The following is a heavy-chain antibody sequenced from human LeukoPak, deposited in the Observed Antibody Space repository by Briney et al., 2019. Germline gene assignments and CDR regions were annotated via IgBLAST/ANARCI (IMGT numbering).Heavy chain of an antibody. Sequence: GGSLRLSCAASGFTFSSYAMSWVRQAPGKGLEWVSGMIDNGYITYYANSVRGRFTISRDNSKNTLFLQMNSLRAEDTAVYYCARDGAQLWINYYFDYWGQGTLVTVSS. D-gene: IGHD5-18*01. J-gene: IGHJ4*02. CDR1: GFTFSSYA. CDR3: ARDGAQLWINYYFDY. CDR2: MIDNGYIT. V-gene: IGHV3-23*01.